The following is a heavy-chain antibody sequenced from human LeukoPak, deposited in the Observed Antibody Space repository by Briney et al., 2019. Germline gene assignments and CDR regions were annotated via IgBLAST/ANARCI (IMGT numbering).Heavy chain of an antibody. CDR2: ISYDGSNK. Sequence: GGSLRLSCAASGFTFSSYVMHWVRQAPGKGLEWVAVISYDGSNKYYADSVKGRFTISRDNSKNTLYLQMNSLRAEDTAVYYCASGRSPDSSSYNYWGQGTLVTVSS. V-gene: IGHV3-30-3*01. CDR3: ASGRSPDSSSYNY. D-gene: IGHD6-13*01. J-gene: IGHJ4*02. CDR1: GFTFSSYV.